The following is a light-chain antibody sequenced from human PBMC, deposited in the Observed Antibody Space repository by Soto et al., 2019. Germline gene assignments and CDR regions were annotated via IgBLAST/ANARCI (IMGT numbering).Light chain of an antibody. CDR3: QQYGGSPPYT. CDR2: RAS. Sequence: EIVLTQSPGTLSLSAGERATLSCRASQSVSSTYLAWYQQKPGQAPRLLIYRASSRAAGIPDRFSGSGSGTDFTLTISRLEPEDFAVYYCQQYGGSPPYTFGQGTKLEIK. CDR1: QSVSSTY. J-gene: IGKJ2*01. V-gene: IGKV3-20*01.